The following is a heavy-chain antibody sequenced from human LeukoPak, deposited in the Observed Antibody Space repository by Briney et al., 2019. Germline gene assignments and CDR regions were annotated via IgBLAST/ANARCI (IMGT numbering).Heavy chain of an antibody. V-gene: IGHV1-8*02. J-gene: IGHJ5*02. CDR1: GYTFTGYY. CDR2: INPNSGNT. CDR3: ARGQWEDGGNWFDP. D-gene: IGHD1-26*01. Sequence: GASVKVSCKASGYTFTGYYMHWVRQAPGQGLEWMGWINPNSGNTGYAQKFQGRVTMTRNTSISTAYMELSSLRSEDTAVYYCARGQWEDGGNWFDPWGQGTLVTVSS.